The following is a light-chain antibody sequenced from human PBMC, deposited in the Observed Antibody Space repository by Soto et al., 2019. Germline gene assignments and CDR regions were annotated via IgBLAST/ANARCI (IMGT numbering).Light chain of an antibody. CDR2: DAS. CDR3: QQRSSWPLT. V-gene: IGKV3-11*01. J-gene: IGKJ4*01. CDR1: QSVSSN. Sequence: EIVMTQSPGTLSVSPGERATLSCRASQSVSSNLAWYQQKPGQAPRLLIYDASNRATGIPARFRGSGSGTDFTLSIISLEPEDIAVYYCQQRSSWPLTFGGGTKVDNK.